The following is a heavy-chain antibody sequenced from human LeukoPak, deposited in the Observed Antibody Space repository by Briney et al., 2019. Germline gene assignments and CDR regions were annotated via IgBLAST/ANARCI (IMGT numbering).Heavy chain of an antibody. CDR2: ISAYNGNT. CDR1: GYTFTSYG. J-gene: IGHJ6*03. D-gene: IGHD3-10*01. Sequence: GASVKVSCKASGYTFTSYGISWVRQAPGQGLEWMGWISAYNGNTNYAQKLQGRVTMTTDTSTSTAYMELRSLRSDDTAVYYCARDYYGSGSYLESPNPYYYYMDVWGKGTTVTVSS. CDR3: ARDYYGSGSYLESPNPYYYYMDV. V-gene: IGHV1-18*01.